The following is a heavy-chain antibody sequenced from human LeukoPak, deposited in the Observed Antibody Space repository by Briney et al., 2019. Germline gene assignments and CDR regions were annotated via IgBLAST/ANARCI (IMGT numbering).Heavy chain of an antibody. CDR1: GFTLRSYV. J-gene: IGHJ4*02. CDR2: ISGSGDST. Sequence: GGSLRLSCVASGFTLRSYVMNWVRQTPGKGLEWVSSISGSGDSTFYADSVKGRFTIFRGNSKNTLYLQMNSLRAEDTAVYYCTKAVAVAGLFDSWGQGTLVTVSS. D-gene: IGHD6-19*01. V-gene: IGHV3-23*01. CDR3: TKAVAVAGLFDS.